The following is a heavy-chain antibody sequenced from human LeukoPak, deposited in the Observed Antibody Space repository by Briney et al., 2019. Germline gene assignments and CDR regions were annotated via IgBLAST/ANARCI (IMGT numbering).Heavy chain of an antibody. CDR2: IYFYDSDN. D-gene: IGHD4-23*01. CDR3: GKSRLGGSLHSYDY. V-gene: IGHV5-51*01. J-gene: IGHJ4*02. CDR1: GYRVMYYW. Sequence: GAAQKTSNKASGYRVMYYWIGWVRQTPERRVERMGIIYFYDSDNRYNKPFDGEVIISGDKSTATAYLQWSSLTISDTAIYYCGKSRLGGSLHSYDYGGRGTQVTVSS.